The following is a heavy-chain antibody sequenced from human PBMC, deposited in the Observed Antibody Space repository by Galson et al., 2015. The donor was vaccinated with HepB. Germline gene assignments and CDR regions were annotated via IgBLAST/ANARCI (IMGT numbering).Heavy chain of an antibody. V-gene: IGHV5-51*01. CDR2: IYPGDSDT. J-gene: IGHJ3*02. D-gene: IGHD1-14*01. Sequence: QSGAEVKKPGESLKISCKASGYSFTNYWIGWVRQMPGKGLEWMGIIYPGDSDTRYSPSFQGQVTISADKSIRTAFLQWSSLKASDTAMYYCARPGSGDLRKIPFDIWGQGTMVTVSS. CDR3: ARPGSGDLRKIPFDI. CDR1: GYSFTNYW.